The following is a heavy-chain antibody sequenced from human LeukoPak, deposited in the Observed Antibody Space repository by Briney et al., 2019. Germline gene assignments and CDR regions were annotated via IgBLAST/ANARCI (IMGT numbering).Heavy chain of an antibody. J-gene: IGHJ4*02. Sequence: GGSLRLSCAASGFTFSSYNMNWVRQAPGKGLEWVSYISSSSSTIYYADSVKGRFTISRDNAKNSLYLQMNSLRAEDTAVYYCARGAYYYGSGSYDYWGQGTLVTVSS. CDR1: GFTFSSYN. D-gene: IGHD3-10*01. CDR2: ISSSSSTI. V-gene: IGHV3-48*01. CDR3: ARGAYYYGSGSYDY.